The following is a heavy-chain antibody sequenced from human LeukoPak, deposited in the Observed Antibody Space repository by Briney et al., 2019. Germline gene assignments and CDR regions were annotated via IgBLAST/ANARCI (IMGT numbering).Heavy chain of an antibody. J-gene: IGHJ3*01. CDR1: GFTFSSYE. CDR2: ISSSGSTI. D-gene: IGHD3-22*01. V-gene: IGHV3-48*03. Sequence: PGGSLRLSCAASGFTFSSYEMNWVRQAPGKGLEWVSYISSSGSTIYYADSVKGRFTISRDNAKNSLYLQMNSLRAEDTGVYYCARAPPEYYYDRSGQQVAFDVGGQGTMVTVSS. CDR3: ARAPPEYYYDRSGQQVAFDV.